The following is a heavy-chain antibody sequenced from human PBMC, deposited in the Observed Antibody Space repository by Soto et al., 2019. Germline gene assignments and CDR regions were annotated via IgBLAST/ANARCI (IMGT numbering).Heavy chain of an antibody. CDR3: ARGYNRFDP. CDR1: GFTVSSNY. V-gene: IGHV3-53*01. D-gene: IGHD2-2*02. J-gene: IGHJ5*02. CDR2: IYSGGTT. Sequence: GGSLRLSCAASGFTVSSNYMTWVRQAPGKGLEWVSVIYSGGTTYYADSVKGRFTISRDNSKNTVYLQMNSLRAEDTALYSCARGYNRFDPWGQGTLVTVSS.